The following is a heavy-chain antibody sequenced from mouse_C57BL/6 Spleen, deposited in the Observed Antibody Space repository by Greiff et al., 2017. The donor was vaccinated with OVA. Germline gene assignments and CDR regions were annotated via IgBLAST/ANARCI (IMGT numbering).Heavy chain of an antibody. CDR3: ARVLGAMDY. D-gene: IGHD3-3*01. CDR2: ISNLAYSI. Sequence: EVMLVESGGGLVQPGGSLKLSCAASGFTFSDYGMAWVRQAPRQGPEWVAFISNLAYSIYYADTVTGRFTISRENAKNTLYLEMSSLRSEDTAMYYCARVLGAMDYWGQGTSVTVSA. CDR1: GFTFSDYG. J-gene: IGHJ4*01. V-gene: IGHV5-15*04.